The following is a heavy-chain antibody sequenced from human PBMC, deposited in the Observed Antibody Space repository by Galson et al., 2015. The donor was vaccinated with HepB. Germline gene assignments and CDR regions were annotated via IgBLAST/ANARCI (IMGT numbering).Heavy chain of an antibody. CDR1: GGTFSSYA. CDR3: ARDPGSSTYYYDSSGYYWGVDY. V-gene: IGHV1-69*04. Sequence: SVKVSCKASGGTFSSYAISWVRQAPGQGLEWMGRIIPILGIANYAQKFQGRVTITADKSTSTAYMELSSLRSEDTAVYYCARDPGSSTYYYDSSGYYWGVDYWG. D-gene: IGHD3-22*01. J-gene: IGHJ4*01. CDR2: IIPILGIA.